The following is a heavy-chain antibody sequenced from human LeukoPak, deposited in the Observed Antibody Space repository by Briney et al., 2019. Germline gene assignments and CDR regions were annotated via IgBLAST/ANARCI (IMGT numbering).Heavy chain of an antibody. V-gene: IGHV4-59*08. CDR1: NASISGYF. Sequence: PSETLSLTCTASNASISGYFWSWIRQPPGKGLEWIGYIYYSGSTNYNPSLKSRVTISVDTSTNQFSLELSSVTAADTAVYYCARHSEGSGWSRADFDYWGQGTLVTVSS. CDR3: ARHSEGSGWSRADFDY. J-gene: IGHJ4*02. D-gene: IGHD6-19*01. CDR2: IYYSGST.